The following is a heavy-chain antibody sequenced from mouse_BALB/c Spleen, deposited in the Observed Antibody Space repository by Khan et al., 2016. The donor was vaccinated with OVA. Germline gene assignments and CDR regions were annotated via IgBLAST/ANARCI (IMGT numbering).Heavy chain of an antibody. D-gene: IGHD1-2*01. Sequence: EVQLQESGPELVKPGASVRISCKTSGYTFTDFNLDWVKQSHGKRLEWIGYIFPNNGGTGYNQKLKTKATMTVDSSSSIVFMELRSLTSEDSAVYYCARSGYGSFAYWGRGTLVTVSA. CDR3: ARSGYGSFAY. CDR1: GYTFTDFN. CDR2: IFPNNGGT. V-gene: IGHV1S29*02. J-gene: IGHJ3*01.